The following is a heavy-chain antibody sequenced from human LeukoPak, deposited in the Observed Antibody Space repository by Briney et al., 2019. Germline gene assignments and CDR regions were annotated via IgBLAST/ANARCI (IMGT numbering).Heavy chain of an antibody. CDR1: GGSISSSTYY. Sequence: SETLSLTCTVSGGSISSSTYYWGWIRQPPGKGLEWIGSIYYSGSTYYNPSLKSRVTISVDTSKNQFSLKLSSVTAADTAVYYCARGRGYSYPNWFDPWGQGTLVTVSS. CDR3: ARGRGYSYPNWFDP. V-gene: IGHV4-39*07. J-gene: IGHJ5*02. D-gene: IGHD5-18*01. CDR2: IYYSGST.